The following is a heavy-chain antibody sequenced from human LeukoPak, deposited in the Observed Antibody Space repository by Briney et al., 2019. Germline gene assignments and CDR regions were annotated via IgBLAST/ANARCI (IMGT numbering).Heavy chain of an antibody. CDR3: ARTYSRKGTFDY. D-gene: IGHD1-26*01. CDR1: GFDFKTFA. Sequence: GGSLRLSCAASGFDFKTFAVNWVRQAPGKGLDWVAVISYDGSTRYYADSVEGRFTISSDNSKNALYLHLTSLRADDTAIYYCARTYSRKGTFDYWGQGTLVTVSS. CDR2: ISYDGSTR. J-gene: IGHJ4*02. V-gene: IGHV3-30-3*01.